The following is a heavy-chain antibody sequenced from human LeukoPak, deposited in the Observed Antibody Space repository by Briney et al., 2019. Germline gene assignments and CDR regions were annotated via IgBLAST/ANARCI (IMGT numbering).Heavy chain of an antibody. CDR3: AREFLEWLPDY. CDR2: INHSGST. V-gene: IGHV4-34*01. CDR1: GGSFSGYY. Sequence: SETLSLTCAVYGGSFSGYYWSWLRQPPGKGLEWLGEINHSGSTNYNPSLKSRVTISVDTSKNQFSLKLGSVTAADTAVYYCAREFLEWLPDYWGQGTLVTVSS. D-gene: IGHD3-3*01. J-gene: IGHJ4*02.